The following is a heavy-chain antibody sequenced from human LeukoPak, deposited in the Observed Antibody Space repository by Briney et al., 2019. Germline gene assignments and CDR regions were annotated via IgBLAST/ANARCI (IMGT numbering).Heavy chain of an antibody. CDR1: GFTFSSYT. V-gene: IGHV3-21*04. J-gene: IGHJ4*02. CDR3: ARDAEYVIVAAPFDY. CDR2: ISTSSTYI. D-gene: IGHD5-12*01. Sequence: GGSLKLSCAASGFTFSSYTMNWVRQAPGKGLEWVASISTSSTYIYYVDSVKGRFTISRDNAKNSLYLQMNSLRAEDTAVYYCARDAEYVIVAAPFDYWGQGTLVTVSS.